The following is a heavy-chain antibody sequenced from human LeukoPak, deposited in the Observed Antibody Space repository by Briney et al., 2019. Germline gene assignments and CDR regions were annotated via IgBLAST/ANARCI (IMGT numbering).Heavy chain of an antibody. D-gene: IGHD3-9*01. CDR3: AKVALTGPRNYYGMDV. CDR1: GGTFSSYA. J-gene: IGHJ6*02. Sequence: SVKVSCKASGGTFSSYAISWVRQAPGQGLEWMGGIIPIFGTANYAQKFQGRVTITTDESTSTAYMELSSLRAEDTAVYYCAKVALTGPRNYYGMDVWGQGTTVTVSS. CDR2: IIPIFGTA. V-gene: IGHV1-69*05.